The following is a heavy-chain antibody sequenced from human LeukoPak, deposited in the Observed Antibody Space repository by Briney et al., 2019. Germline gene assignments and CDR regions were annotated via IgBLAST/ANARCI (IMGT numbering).Heavy chain of an antibody. Sequence: GESLKISCKTSGYNFINFWIGWVLQMPGKGLEWMGIIYPGDSDTRYSPSFQGQVTMSADKSTAYLQWSSLKASDTAIYYCARHLQLWLEGADYWGPGTLVTVSS. CDR2: IYPGDSDT. V-gene: IGHV5-51*01. CDR3: ARHLQLWLEGADY. CDR1: GYNFINFW. J-gene: IGHJ4*02. D-gene: IGHD5-18*01.